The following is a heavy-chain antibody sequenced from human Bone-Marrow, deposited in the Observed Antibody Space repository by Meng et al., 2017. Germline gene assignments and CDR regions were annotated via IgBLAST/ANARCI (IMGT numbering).Heavy chain of an antibody. D-gene: IGHD3-9*01. Sequence: GESLKISCAASGFTFSSYAMHWVRQAPGKGLEWGAVISYDGSNKYYADSVKGRFAIFRDNSKNTLYLQMNSLRAEDTAVYYCARPPLRYFDWLLNQAINYYYYYGMDVWGQGTTVTVSS. CDR2: ISYDGSNK. CDR3: ARPPLRYFDWLLNQAINYYYYYGMDV. V-gene: IGHV3-30*01. CDR1: GFTFSSYA. J-gene: IGHJ6*02.